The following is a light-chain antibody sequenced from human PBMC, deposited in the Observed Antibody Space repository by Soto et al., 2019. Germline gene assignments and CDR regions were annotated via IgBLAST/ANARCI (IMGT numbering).Light chain of an antibody. CDR3: CSYAGNYTWV. Sequence: QSVLTQPRSVSGSPGQSVTISCTGTSSDVGGYNHVSWYQQHPGKAPKLIICDVSKRPSGVPDRFSGSKSGNTASLTISGLHTADEADYYCCSYAGNYTWVFGGGTQLTVL. V-gene: IGLV2-11*01. J-gene: IGLJ7*01. CDR1: SSDVGGYNH. CDR2: DVS.